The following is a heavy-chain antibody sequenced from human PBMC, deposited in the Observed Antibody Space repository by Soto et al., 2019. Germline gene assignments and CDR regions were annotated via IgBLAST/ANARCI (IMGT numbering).Heavy chain of an antibody. D-gene: IGHD2-2*01. V-gene: IGHV4-31*03. J-gene: IGHJ4*02. CDR3: ARAPIVVVPAARKYYFDY. Sequence: PSETLSLTCTVSGGSISSGGYYWSWIRQHPGEGLEWIGYIYYSGSTYYNPSLKSRVTISVDTSKNQFSLKLSSVTAADTAVYYCARAPIVVVPAARKYYFDYWGQGTLVTVSS. CDR1: GGSISSGGYY. CDR2: IYYSGST.